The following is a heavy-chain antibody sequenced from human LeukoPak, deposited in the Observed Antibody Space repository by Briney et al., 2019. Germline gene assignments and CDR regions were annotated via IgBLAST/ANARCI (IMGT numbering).Heavy chain of an antibody. Sequence: ARSLRLSCAASGFTFSSYWMHWVRQAPGKGLVWVSRINTDGSSTTYADSVKGRFTISRDNAKNTLYLQMNSLRAEDTAVYYCASGVGLTLRDFWGQGTLLTVSS. CDR2: INTDGSST. V-gene: IGHV3-74*01. CDR1: GFTFSSYW. J-gene: IGHJ4*02. D-gene: IGHD1-26*01. CDR3: ASGVGLTLRDF.